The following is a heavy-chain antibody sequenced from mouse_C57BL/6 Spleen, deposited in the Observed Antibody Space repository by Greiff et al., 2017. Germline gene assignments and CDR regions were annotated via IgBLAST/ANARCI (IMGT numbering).Heavy chain of an antibody. D-gene: IGHD1-1*01. CDR2: ISSGSSTI. J-gene: IGHJ4*01. CDR1: GFTFSDYG. Sequence: EVQGVESGGGLVKPGGSLKLSCAASGFTFSDYGLPWVRQAPETGLEWVAYISSGSSTIYYADTVKGRFTISRDNAKNTLFLQMTSLRSEDTAMYYCARRGSSNAMDYWGQGTSVTVSS. V-gene: IGHV5-17*01. CDR3: ARRGSSNAMDY.